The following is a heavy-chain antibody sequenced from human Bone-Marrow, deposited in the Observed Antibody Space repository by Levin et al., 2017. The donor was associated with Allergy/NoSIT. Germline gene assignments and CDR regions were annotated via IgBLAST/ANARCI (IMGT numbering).Heavy chain of an antibody. CDR1: GFTFSTYW. D-gene: IGHD3-3*01. CDR3: ARRLRFFDWLPNLYYFDY. J-gene: IGHJ4*02. CDR2: IKEDGSDK. Sequence: LSLTCAASGFTFSTYWMSWVRQAPGKGLEWVANIKEDGSDKYYVDSVKGRFTISRDNAKNSLYLQMNSLRAEDTAVYFCARRLRFFDWLPNLYYFDYWGQGNLVTVSS. V-gene: IGHV3-7*01.